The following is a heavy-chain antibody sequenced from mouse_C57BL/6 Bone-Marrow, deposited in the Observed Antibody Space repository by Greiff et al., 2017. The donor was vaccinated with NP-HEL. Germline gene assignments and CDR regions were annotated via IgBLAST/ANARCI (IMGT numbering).Heavy chain of an antibody. V-gene: IGHV1-81*01. Sequence: VQGVESGAELARPGASVKLSCKASGYTFTSYGISWVKQRTGQGLEWIGEIYPRSGNTYYNEKFKGKATLTADKSSSTAYMELRSLTSEDSAVYFCARYDGPLEWFAYWGQGTLVTVSA. J-gene: IGHJ3*01. CDR2: IYPRSGNT. D-gene: IGHD2-3*01. CDR3: ARYDGPLEWFAY. CDR1: GYTFTSYG.